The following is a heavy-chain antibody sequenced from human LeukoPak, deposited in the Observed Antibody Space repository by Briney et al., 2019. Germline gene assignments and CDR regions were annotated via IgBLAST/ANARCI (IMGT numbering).Heavy chain of an antibody. CDR1: GGFITSSSYY. CDR3: ARDQQYSYSS. J-gene: IGHJ5*02. Sequence: ASETLSLTCTVSGGFITSSSYYWGWIRQPPGKGLEWIGSVYYTGSAYYNPSLKSRVTISVDTSKNQFSLKLSSVTAVDTAMYYCARDQQYSYSSWGQGTLVTVSS. V-gene: IGHV4-39*07. D-gene: IGHD6-13*01. CDR2: VYYTGSA.